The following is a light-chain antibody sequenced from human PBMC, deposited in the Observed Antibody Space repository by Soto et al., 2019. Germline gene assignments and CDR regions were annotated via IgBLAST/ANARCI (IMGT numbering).Light chain of an antibody. J-gene: IGLJ3*02. Sequence: YELTQPPSVSVSPGQTASLTCSGDKLGDQYASWYQQKAGQSPVWVIYHDFKRPSGIPERFSGSNSGKTATLTIGGTQSIDEAYYYCQVWDSSTAVFGRGTKLTVL. CDR1: KLGDQY. CDR2: HDF. CDR3: QVWDSSTAV. V-gene: IGLV3-1*01.